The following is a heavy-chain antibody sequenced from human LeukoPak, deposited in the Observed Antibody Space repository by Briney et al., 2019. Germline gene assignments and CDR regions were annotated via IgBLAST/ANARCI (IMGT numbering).Heavy chain of an antibody. Sequence: SETLSPTCTVSGGSISSYYWSWIRQPAGKGLEWIGRIYTSGSTNYNPSLKSRATMSVDTSKNQFSLKLSSVTAADTAVYYCAREQAYYYDSSGYHFDYWGQGTLVTVSS. CDR1: GGSISSYY. CDR3: AREQAYYYDSSGYHFDY. J-gene: IGHJ4*02. V-gene: IGHV4-4*07. CDR2: IYTSGST. D-gene: IGHD3-22*01.